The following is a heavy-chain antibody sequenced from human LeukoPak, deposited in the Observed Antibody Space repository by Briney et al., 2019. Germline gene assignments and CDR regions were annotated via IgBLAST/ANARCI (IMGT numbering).Heavy chain of an antibody. CDR3: SNSRPDSYIDS. D-gene: IGHD1-14*01. CDR1: GFTVSSDS. Sequence: GGSLRLSCTVSGFTVSSDSMSWVRQAPGKGLEWVSFIYSGGSTHYSDSVKGRFTISRDSAQNSVHLQMNSLRPEDTAFYYCSNSRPDSYIDSWGQGTLVTVST. J-gene: IGHJ4*02. CDR2: IYSGGST. V-gene: IGHV3-53*05.